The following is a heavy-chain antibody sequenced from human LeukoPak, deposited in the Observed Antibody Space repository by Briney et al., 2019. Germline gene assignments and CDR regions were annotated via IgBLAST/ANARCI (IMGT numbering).Heavy chain of an antibody. CDR1: GFTFSSYA. J-gene: IGHJ4*02. D-gene: IGHD3-22*01. CDR3: AKVWDTYYYDSSGSFDY. V-gene: IGHV3-23*01. CDR2: ISSSGGST. Sequence: GGSLRLSCAASGFTFSSYAMSWVRQAPGKGLEWVSAISSSGGSTYYADSVKGRFTISRDNSKNTLYLQMNSLRAEDTAVYYCAKVWDTYYYDSSGSFDYWGQGTLDTVSS.